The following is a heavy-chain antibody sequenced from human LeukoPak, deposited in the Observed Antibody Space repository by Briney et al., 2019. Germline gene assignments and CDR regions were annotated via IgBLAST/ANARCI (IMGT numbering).Heavy chain of an antibody. J-gene: IGHJ6*04. Sequence: GGSLRLSCAASGFTFSSYGMHWVRQAPGKGLEWVAFIRYVGSNKYYADSVKGRFTISRDNSKNTLYLQMNSLRAEDTAVYYCAELGITMIGGVRGKGTTVTISS. CDR3: AELGITMIGGV. CDR2: IRYVGSNK. CDR1: GFTFSSYG. D-gene: IGHD3-10*02. V-gene: IGHV3-30*02.